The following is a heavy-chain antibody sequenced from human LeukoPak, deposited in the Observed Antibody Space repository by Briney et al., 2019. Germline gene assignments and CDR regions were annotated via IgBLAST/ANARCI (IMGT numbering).Heavy chain of an antibody. V-gene: IGHV4-59*01. D-gene: IGHD2-21*02. Sequence: PSETLSLTCTVSGGSISSYYWSWIRQPPRKGLEWIGYIYYSGSTNYNPSLKSRVTISVDTSKNQISLKLSSVTAADTAVYYCARGMVTHEYDWGQGTLVTVSS. CDR1: GGSISSYY. CDR2: IYYSGST. J-gene: IGHJ4*02. CDR3: ARGMVTHEYD.